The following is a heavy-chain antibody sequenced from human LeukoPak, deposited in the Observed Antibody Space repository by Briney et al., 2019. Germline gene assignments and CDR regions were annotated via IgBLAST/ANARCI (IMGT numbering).Heavy chain of an antibody. J-gene: IGHJ4*02. CDR2: IYSGGST. CDR1: GFTFSSYA. V-gene: IGHV3-53*04. Sequence: GGSLRLSCAASGFTFSSYAMSWVRQAPGKGLEWVSVIYSGGSTYYADSVKGRFTISRHNSKNTLYLQMNSLRAEDTAVYYCARGPHSAYDFDYWGQGTLVTVSS. CDR3: ARGPHSAYDFDY. D-gene: IGHD5-12*01.